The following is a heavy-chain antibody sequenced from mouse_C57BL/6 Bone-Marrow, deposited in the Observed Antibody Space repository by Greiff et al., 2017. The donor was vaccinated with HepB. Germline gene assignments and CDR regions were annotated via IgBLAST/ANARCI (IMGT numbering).Heavy chain of an antibody. CDR3: ARTGTGFAY. Sequence: EVQLKESGPELVKPGASVKISCKASGYSFTGYYMNWVKQSPEKSLEWIGEINPSTGGTTYNQKFKAKATLTVDKSSSTAYMQLKSLTSEDSAVYYCARTGTGFAYWGQGTLVTVSA. CDR2: INPSTGGT. CDR1: GYSFTGYY. D-gene: IGHD4-1*01. J-gene: IGHJ3*01. V-gene: IGHV1-42*01.